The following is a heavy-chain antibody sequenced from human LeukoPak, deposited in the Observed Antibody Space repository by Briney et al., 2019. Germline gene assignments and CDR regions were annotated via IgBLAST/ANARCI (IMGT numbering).Heavy chain of an antibody. V-gene: IGHV3-23*01. CDR2: ISGSGGST. CDR3: AKRLPGWQQLVAGGWFDP. J-gene: IGHJ5*02. Sequence: GGSLRLSCAASGFTFSSYAMSWVRQAPGKGLEWVSAISGSGGSTYYPDSVKGRFTISRDNSKNTLYLQMNSLRAEDTAVYYCAKRLPGWQQLVAGGWFDPWGQGTLVTVSS. CDR1: GFTFSSYA. D-gene: IGHD6-13*01.